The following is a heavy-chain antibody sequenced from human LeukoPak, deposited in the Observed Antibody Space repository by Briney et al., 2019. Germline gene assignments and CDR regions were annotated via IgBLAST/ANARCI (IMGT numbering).Heavy chain of an antibody. CDR1: GGSISSYY. Sequence: PSETLSLTCTVSGGSISSYYWSWLRQPPGKGLEWIGYIYYSGSTNYKPSLKSRVTISVDTSKNQFSLKLSSVTAADTAVYYCARDSELAAGTGFDYWGQGTLVTVSS. J-gene: IGHJ4*02. CDR2: IYYSGST. V-gene: IGHV4-59*01. D-gene: IGHD6-13*01. CDR3: ARDSELAAGTGFDY.